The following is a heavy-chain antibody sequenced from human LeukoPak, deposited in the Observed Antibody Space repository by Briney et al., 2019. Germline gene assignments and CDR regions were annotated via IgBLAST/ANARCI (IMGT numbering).Heavy chain of an antibody. Sequence: ASVKVSCTASGYTFTSYAMHWVRQAPGQRLEWMGWINAGNGNTKYSQKFQGRVTITRDTSASTAYMELSSLRSEDTAVYYCARAGDIVVVSSWFDPWGQGTLVTVSS. J-gene: IGHJ5*02. CDR1: GYTFTSYA. D-gene: IGHD2-2*01. CDR3: ARAGDIVVVSSWFDP. CDR2: INAGNGNT. V-gene: IGHV1-3*01.